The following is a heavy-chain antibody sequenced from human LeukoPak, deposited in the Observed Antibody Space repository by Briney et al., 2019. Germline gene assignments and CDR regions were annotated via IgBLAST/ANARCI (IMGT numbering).Heavy chain of an antibody. CDR3: ARKGLNYYYGMDV. CDR2: ISYDGSNK. V-gene: IGHV3-30*03. D-gene: IGHD3-22*01. Sequence: GRSLRLSCAASGFTFSSYGMHWVRQAPGKGLEWVAVISYDGSNKYYADCVKGRFTISRDNSKNTLYLQMNSLRAEDTAVYYCARKGLNYYYGMDVWGKGTTVTVSS. CDR1: GFTFSSYG. J-gene: IGHJ6*04.